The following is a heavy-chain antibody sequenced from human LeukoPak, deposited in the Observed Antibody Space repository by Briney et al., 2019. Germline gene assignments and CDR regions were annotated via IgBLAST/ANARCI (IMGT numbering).Heavy chain of an antibody. CDR2: ISGFNGHT. CDR3: ARDLAVRSYYYGMDV. J-gene: IGHJ6*02. CDR1: GYTFTSYG. D-gene: IGHD3-3*01. V-gene: IGHV1-18*01. Sequence: ASVRVSFKASGYTFTSYGINWVRQAPGQGLEWMGWISGFNGHTKDTQKLQGRVTMTTDTSTNTAYMELRSLRSDDTAVYYCARDLAVRSYYYGMDVWGQGTTVTVSS.